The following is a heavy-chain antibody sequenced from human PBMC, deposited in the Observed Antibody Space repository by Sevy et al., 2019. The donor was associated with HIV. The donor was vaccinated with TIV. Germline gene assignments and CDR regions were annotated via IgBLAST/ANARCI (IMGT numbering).Heavy chain of an antibody. J-gene: IGHJ4*02. Sequence: GGSLRLSCAASGFTFSTYWMTWVRQAPGKGLEWVANIKQDGSEKYYAESVKGRLTVSRDNTKNSLYQNLNSLRAEDTAIYYCARAPVGSGWYFPRGIDYWGQGTLVTVSS. D-gene: IGHD6-13*01. CDR1: GFTFSTYW. V-gene: IGHV3-7*01. CDR2: IKQDGSEK. CDR3: ARAPVGSGWYFPRGIDY.